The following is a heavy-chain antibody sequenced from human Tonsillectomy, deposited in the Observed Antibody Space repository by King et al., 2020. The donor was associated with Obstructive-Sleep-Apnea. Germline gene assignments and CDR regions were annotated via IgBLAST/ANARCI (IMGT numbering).Heavy chain of an antibody. CDR2: TRNKGYSYTS. CDR3: AREGLRRLHLDY. J-gene: IGHJ4*02. D-gene: IGHD4-11*01. Sequence: VQLVESGGGLVQPGWTLILSCAASGFTFSDYYMDWVRQAPGKGLEWVGRTRNKGYSYTSEYAASVKGRFSISTDDSTNSRYLQMNSLKTEDTAVYYCAREGLRRLHLDYWGQGTLVTVSS. V-gene: IGHV3-72*01. CDR1: GFTFSDYY.